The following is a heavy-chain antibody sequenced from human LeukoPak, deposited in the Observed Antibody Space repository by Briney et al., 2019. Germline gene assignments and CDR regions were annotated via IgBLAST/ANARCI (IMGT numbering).Heavy chain of an antibody. Sequence: PGGSLRLSCAAAGFTFSSYWMHWVRHARGKGRVWVSRINSDGSSTSYADSVKGRFTISRDNSKNTLYLQMNSLRAEDTAVYYCAKPYGSGSPGYYYYMDVWGKGTAVTISS. D-gene: IGHD3-10*01. J-gene: IGHJ6*03. CDR1: GFTFSSYW. CDR3: AKPYGSGSPGYYYYMDV. CDR2: INSDGSST. V-gene: IGHV3-74*01.